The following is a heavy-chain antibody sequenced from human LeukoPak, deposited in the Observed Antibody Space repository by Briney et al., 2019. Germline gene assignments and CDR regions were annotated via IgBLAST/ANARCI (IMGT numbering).Heavy chain of an antibody. Sequence: GASVMVSCKASGGTFSVDAITWVGQAPGQGLEWMGGIIPIAGTANYAQKFQGRVTITTDESTNTAYMELSSLRSEDTAVYYCARAPYGIYSGDYYAYYMDVWGKGTTVTVSS. D-gene: IGHD1-26*01. CDR3: ARAPYGIYSGDYYAYYMDV. CDR1: GGTFSVDA. J-gene: IGHJ6*03. V-gene: IGHV1-69*05. CDR2: IIPIAGTA.